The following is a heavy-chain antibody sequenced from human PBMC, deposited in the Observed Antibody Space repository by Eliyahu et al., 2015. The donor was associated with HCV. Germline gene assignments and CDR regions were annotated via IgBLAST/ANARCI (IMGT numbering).Heavy chain of an antibody. Sequence: PGKGLXWVAHXSXDGRKVYHANSVKGRFSISRDNSKNTLFLQMNRLRVDDTAVYYCARDLANYYFDFWGQGTLVTASS. D-gene: IGHD1-7*01. V-gene: IGHV3-30*04. CDR2: XSXDGRKV. CDR3: ARDLANYYFDF. J-gene: IGHJ4*02.